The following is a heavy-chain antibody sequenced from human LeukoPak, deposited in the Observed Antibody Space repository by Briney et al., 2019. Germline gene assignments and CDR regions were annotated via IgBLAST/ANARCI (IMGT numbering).Heavy chain of an antibody. V-gene: IGHV3-23*01. CDR2: ISGSGDRT. J-gene: IGHJ4*02. D-gene: IGHD3-10*01. Sequence: GGSLXXSCAASGFTFSSYSMNWVRQAPGKGLEWVSTISGSGDRTYYADSVKGRFTISRDNSKNTLFLHMNSLRAEGTAVYSCAKGYYGSGSYGWFDYWGQGTLVTVSS. CDR1: GFTFSSYS. CDR3: AKGYYGSGSYGWFDY.